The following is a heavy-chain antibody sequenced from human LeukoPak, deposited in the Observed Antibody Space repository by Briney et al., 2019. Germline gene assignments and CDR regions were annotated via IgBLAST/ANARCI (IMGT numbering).Heavy chain of an antibody. Sequence: PGGSLRLSCAASGFTFSSYSMNWVRQAPGKGLEWVSSISSSSSYIYYADSVKCRFTISRDNAKNTLYLQMNSLRAEDTAVYYCARDDGNWNYDCWGQGTLVTVSS. J-gene: IGHJ4*02. V-gene: IGHV3-21*01. D-gene: IGHD1-7*01. CDR1: GFTFSSYS. CDR3: ARDDGNWNYDC. CDR2: ISSSSSYI.